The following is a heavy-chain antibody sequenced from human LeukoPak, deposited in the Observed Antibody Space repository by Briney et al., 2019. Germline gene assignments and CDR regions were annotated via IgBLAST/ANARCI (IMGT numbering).Heavy chain of an antibody. Sequence: KPGGSLRLSCAASGFTFSSYSMNWVRQAPGKGLEWVSSISSSSSYIYYADSVKGRFTISRDNAKNSLYLQMKSLGAEDTAVYYCARDAAVGTFDYWGQGTLVTVSS. J-gene: IGHJ4*02. V-gene: IGHV3-21*01. CDR1: GFTFSSYS. CDR2: ISSSSSYI. D-gene: IGHD6-19*01. CDR3: ARDAAVGTFDY.